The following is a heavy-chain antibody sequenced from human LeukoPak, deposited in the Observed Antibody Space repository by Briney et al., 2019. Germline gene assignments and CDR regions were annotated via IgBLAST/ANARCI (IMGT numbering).Heavy chain of an antibody. Sequence: GGSLRLSCAASGFTFSSYAMSWVRQAPGKGLEWVSAISGSGGSTYYADSVKGRFTISRDNSKNTLYLQMNSLRAEDTAVYYCAKVRLRFLEWLLGDIDYWGQGTLVTVSS. CDR1: GFTFSSYA. J-gene: IGHJ4*02. CDR2: ISGSGGST. D-gene: IGHD3-3*01. CDR3: AKVRLRFLEWLLGDIDY. V-gene: IGHV3-23*01.